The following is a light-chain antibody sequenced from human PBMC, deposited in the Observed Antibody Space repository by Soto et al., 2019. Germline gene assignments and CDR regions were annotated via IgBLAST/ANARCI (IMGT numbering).Light chain of an antibody. J-gene: IGKJ2*01. CDR3: QQSYSTPPYT. Sequence: DIQMTQSPSSLSASVGDRVTITCRASQSISSYLNWYHQKPEKASKLLLYAASSLQSEVPSRFSGSGSGTDFTLTISSLQPEDFATYYCQQSYSTPPYTFGQGTKLEIK. CDR2: AAS. V-gene: IGKV1-39*01. CDR1: QSISSY.